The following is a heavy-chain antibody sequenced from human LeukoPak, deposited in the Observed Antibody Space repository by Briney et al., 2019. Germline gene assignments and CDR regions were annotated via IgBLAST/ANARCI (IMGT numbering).Heavy chain of an antibody. V-gene: IGHV3-20*04. J-gene: IGHJ4*02. D-gene: IGHD1-26*01. CDR3: ARHPFPHEEIVGAH. Sequence: GGSLRLXCAASGFTFDDYGMSWVRQAPGKGLEWVSGINWNGGSTGYADSVKGRFTISRDNAKNSLYLQMNSLRAEDTALYYCARHPFPHEEIVGAHWGQGTLVTVSS. CDR2: INWNGGST. CDR1: GFTFDDYG.